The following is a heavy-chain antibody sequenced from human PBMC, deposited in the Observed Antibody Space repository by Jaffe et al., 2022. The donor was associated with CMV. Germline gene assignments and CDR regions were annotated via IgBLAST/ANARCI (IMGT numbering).Heavy chain of an antibody. V-gene: IGHV3-74*01. CDR1: GFTFSNYW. CDR2: INSVGIST. J-gene: IGHJ4*02. CDR3: TSGGYGTNSGDLHF. Sequence: EVPLVESGGGLVQPGGSLRLSCAASGFTFSNYWMHWVRQAPGKGLVWVSRINSVGISTSYADSVKGRFTISRDNAKNTLYLQMNSLRAEDTAVYFCTSGGYGTNSGDLHFWGQGTLVTVSS. D-gene: IGHD2-21*02.